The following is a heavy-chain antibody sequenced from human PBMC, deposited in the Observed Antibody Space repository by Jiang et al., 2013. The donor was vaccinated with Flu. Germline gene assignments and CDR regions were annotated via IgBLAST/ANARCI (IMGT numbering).Heavy chain of an antibody. Sequence: GAEVKKPGTSVKVSCKASGFTFTSSAVQWVRQARGQRLEWIGWIVVGSGNTNYAQKFQERVTITRDMSTSTAYMELSSLRSEDTAVYYCAAGGTDTAMAKNIHYYYYGMDVWGQGTTVTVSS. D-gene: IGHD5-18*01. CDR2: IVVGSGNT. CDR1: GFTFTSSA. CDR3: AAGGTDTAMAKNIHYYYYGMDV. J-gene: IGHJ6*02. V-gene: IGHV1-58*01.